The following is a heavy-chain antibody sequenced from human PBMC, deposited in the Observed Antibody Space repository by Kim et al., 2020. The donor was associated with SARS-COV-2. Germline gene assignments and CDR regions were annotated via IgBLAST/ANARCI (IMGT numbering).Heavy chain of an antibody. V-gene: IGHV4-4*07. CDR3: ARDTRGSYYYYYMDV. J-gene: IGHJ6*03. D-gene: IGHD2-15*01. Sequence: PSLKSRVTMSVDTSKNQFSLKLSSVTAADTAVYYCARDTRGSYYYYYMDVWGKGTTVTVSS.